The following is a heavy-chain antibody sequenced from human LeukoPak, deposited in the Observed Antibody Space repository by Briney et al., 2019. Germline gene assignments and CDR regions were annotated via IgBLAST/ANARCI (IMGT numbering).Heavy chain of an antibody. CDR1: GYTFNRYG. CDR2: INTNTGNP. D-gene: IGHD1-26*01. V-gene: IGHV7-4-1*02. J-gene: IGHJ4*02. CDR3: ARDSISGSYVHYDN. Sequence: GASVKVSCKASGYTFNRYGMNWVRQAPGQGLEWMGWINTNTGNPTYAQGFTGRFVFSLDTSVNTAYLQINSLKAEDTAVYYCARDSISGSYVHYDNWGQGTLVTVSS.